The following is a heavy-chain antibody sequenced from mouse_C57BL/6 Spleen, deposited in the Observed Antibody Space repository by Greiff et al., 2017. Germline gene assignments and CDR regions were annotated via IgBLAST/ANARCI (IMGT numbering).Heavy chain of an antibody. V-gene: IGHV5-4*03. CDR2: ISDGGSYT. CDR3: ARLSDY. J-gene: IGHJ2*01. CDR1: GFTFSSYA. Sequence: EVKLQASGGGLVKPGGSLKLSCAASGFTFSSYAMSWVRQTPEKRLEWVATISDGGSYTYYPDNVKGRFTISRDNAKNNLYLQMSHLKSEDTAMYYCARLSDYWGQGTTLTVSS.